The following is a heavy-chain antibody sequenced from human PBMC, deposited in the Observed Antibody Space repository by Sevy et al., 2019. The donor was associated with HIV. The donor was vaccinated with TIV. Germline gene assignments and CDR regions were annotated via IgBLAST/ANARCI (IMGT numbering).Heavy chain of an antibody. J-gene: IGHJ4*02. D-gene: IGHD2-8*01. V-gene: IGHV4-34*01. CDR1: GGSFNNYY. CDR3: ARVGGRRFSPVLYYFDY. CDR2: INHSGYT. Sequence: SETLSLTCAVYGGSFNNYYWSWIRQPPGKGLEWIGDINHSGYTNYKLSLKSQVTISVDTSTNQFSLMLSSVTAADTAIYYCARVGGRRFSPVLYYFDYWGLGTLVTVSS.